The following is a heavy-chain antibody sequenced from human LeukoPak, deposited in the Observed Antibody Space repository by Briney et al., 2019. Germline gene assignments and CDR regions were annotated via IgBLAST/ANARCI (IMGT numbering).Heavy chain of an antibody. CDR2: ISSSSDTI. J-gene: IGHJ4*02. V-gene: IGHV3-48*01. Sequence: GGSLRFSCAASGFTFSSYSMNWVRQAPGKGLEWVSYISSSSDTIYYADSVKGRFTISRDNAKNTLWLQIDSLRAEDTAVYYCAKSSGDFGTSIDYWGQGTLVTVSS. CDR3: AKSSGDFGTSIDY. CDR1: GFTFSSYS. D-gene: IGHD2-21*02.